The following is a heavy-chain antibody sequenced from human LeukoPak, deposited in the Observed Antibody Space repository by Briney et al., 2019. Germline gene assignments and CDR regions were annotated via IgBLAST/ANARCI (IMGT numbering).Heavy chain of an antibody. CDR2: INPNSGCR. J-gene: IGHJ6*02. Sequence: GASVKVSFKASGYSFTVYYIHWVRQAPGQGLEWMGWINPNSGCRNYAQKLQGAVTMTRDTSISTAYMALSRLRSDDTAVYYCARGIDSSGSRNLYYYYGMDVWGQGTTVTVSS. V-gene: IGHV1-2*02. CDR3: ARGIDSSGSRNLYYYYGMDV. D-gene: IGHD3-22*01. CDR1: GYSFTVYY.